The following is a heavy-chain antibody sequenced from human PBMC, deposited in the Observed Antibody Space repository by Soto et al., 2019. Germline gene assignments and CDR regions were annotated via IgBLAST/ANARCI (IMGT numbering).Heavy chain of an antibody. J-gene: IGHJ2*01. D-gene: IGHD4-17*01. CDR3: ARQADTVTTLSWYFDL. CDR2: INPSGGST. Sequence: ASVKVSCKASGYTFTSYYMHWVRQAPGQGLEWVGIINPSGGSTSYAQKFQGRVTMTRDTSTSTVYMELSSLRSEDTAVYYCARQADTVTTLSWYFDLWGRGTLVTVSS. V-gene: IGHV1-46*01. CDR1: GYTFTSYY.